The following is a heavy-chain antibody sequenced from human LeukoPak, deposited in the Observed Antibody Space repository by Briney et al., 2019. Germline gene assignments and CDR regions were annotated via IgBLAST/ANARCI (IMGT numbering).Heavy chain of an antibody. CDR3: ARGHYNYDILTGYYNGAFDI. D-gene: IGHD3-9*01. CDR2: IYYSGST. V-gene: IGHV4-39*07. Sequence: SETLSLTCTVSGGSISSSSYYWGWIRQPPGKGPEWIGSIYYSGSTYYNPSLKSRVTISVDTSKNQFSLKLSSVTAADTAVYYCARGHYNYDILTGYYNGAFDIWGQGTMVTVSS. CDR1: GGSISSSSYY. J-gene: IGHJ3*02.